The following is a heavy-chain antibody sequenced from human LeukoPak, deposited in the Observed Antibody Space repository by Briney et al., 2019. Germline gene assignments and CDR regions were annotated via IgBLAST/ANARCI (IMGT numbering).Heavy chain of an antibody. Sequence: SETLSLTCTVSGDSIPNYYWSWIWQPPGKGLEWIGYISNSGSTNYNPSLKSRVTISVDMSKNQFSLKLSSVTAADTAVYYCARKEWVPYYFDSWGQGALVTVSS. D-gene: IGHD3-3*01. CDR2: ISNSGST. CDR3: ARKEWVPYYFDS. CDR1: GDSIPNYY. V-gene: IGHV4-59*01. J-gene: IGHJ4*02.